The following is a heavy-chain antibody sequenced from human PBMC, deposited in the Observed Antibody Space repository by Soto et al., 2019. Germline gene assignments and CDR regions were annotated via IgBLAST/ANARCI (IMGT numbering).Heavy chain of an antibody. CDR1: GGSISSSSYY. V-gene: IGHV4-39*02. Sequence: SETLSLTCTVSGGSISSSSYYWGWIRQPPGKGLEWIGSIYYSGSTYYNPSLKSRVTISVDTSKNQFSLKLSSVTAADTAVYYCAREYEYVWGNYRYFDHWGQGTLVTVSS. J-gene: IGHJ4*02. CDR3: AREYEYVWGNYRYFDH. CDR2: IYYSGST. D-gene: IGHD3-16*02.